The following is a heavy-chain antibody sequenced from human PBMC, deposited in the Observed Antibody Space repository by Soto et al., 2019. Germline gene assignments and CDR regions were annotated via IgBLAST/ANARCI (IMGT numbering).Heavy chain of an antibody. CDR3: SRVGNYYHYVMDV. CDR2: INPNSGGT. CDR1: GYTFTGYY. J-gene: IGHJ6*02. D-gene: IGHD1-26*01. V-gene: IGHV1-2*02. Sequence: ASVTGSCKASGYTFTGYYMHWVRQAPGQGLEWMGWINPNSGGTNYARKFQGRVTMTRDTSISTAYMELSRLRSDDTAVYYCSRVGNYYHYVMDVRGQRTTVTVSS.